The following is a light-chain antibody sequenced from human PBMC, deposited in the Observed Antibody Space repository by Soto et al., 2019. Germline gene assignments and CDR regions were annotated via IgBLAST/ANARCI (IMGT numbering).Light chain of an antibody. CDR2: DVS. CDR1: SSDVGDYNY. Sequence: QSALTQPRSVSGSPGQSVTISCTGTSSDVGDYNYVSWYQQYPGKAPKLVIYDVSKRPSGVPDRFSGSKSGNTASLTISGLQVEDEADYYCWSFEGSYTSWVFGGGTKLTVL. J-gene: IGLJ3*02. V-gene: IGLV2-11*01. CDR3: WSFEGSYTSWV.